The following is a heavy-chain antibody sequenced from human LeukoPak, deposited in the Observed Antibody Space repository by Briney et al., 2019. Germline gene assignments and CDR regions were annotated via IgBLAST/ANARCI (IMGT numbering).Heavy chain of an antibody. CDR1: GFTFSSYG. CDR2: ISGSGGST. Sequence: GGSLRLSCAASGFTFSSYGMSWVRQAPGKGLEWVSAISGSGGSTYYTDSVKGRFTISRDNAKNSLYLQMNSLRASDTAVYYCARELNGAFDPWGQGTLVTVSS. J-gene: IGHJ5*02. CDR3: ARELNGAFDP. V-gene: IGHV3-23*01. D-gene: IGHD1-1*01.